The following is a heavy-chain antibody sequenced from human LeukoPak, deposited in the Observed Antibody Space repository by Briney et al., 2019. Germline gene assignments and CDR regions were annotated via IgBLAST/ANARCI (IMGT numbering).Heavy chain of an antibody. CDR3: ARDRSAAPADY. D-gene: IGHD6-13*01. CDR1: GYSISSGYY. Sequence: KPSETLSLTCTVSGYSISSGYYWGWIRQPPGKGLEWIGSIYHSGSTYYNPSLKSRVTISVDTSKNQFSLKLSSVTAADTAVYYCARDRSAAPADYWGQGTLVTVSS. CDR2: IYHSGST. V-gene: IGHV4-38-2*02. J-gene: IGHJ4*02.